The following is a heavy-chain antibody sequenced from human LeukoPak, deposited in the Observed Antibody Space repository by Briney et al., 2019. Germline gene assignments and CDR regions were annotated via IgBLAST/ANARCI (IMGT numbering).Heavy chain of an antibody. D-gene: IGHD3-3*01. J-gene: IGHJ4*02. Sequence: PGGSLRLSCAASGFTFSSYAMSWVRQAPGKGLDWVSAISGSGGSTYYADSVKGRFTISRDNSKNTLYLQMNSLRAEDTAVYYCAKMPRFWSGHYYFDYWGQGTLVTVSS. CDR1: GFTFSSYA. CDR3: AKMPRFWSGHYYFDY. CDR2: ISGSGGST. V-gene: IGHV3-23*01.